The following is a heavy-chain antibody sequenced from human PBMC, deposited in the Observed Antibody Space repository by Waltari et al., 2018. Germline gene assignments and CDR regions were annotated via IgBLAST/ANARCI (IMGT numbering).Heavy chain of an antibody. CDR1: GFTFSPYW. CDR2: IESDERRT. CDR3: VRDEPGDGLDY. Sequence: EVQLVESGGALVQPGGSLRRSCATSGFTFSPYWMHWVRQVPGKGLMWVAHIESDERRTTYAESVKGRFTISRDNAKNTVYLQMNSLRDEDTAVYYCVRDEPGDGLDYWGQGTLVTVSS. V-gene: IGHV3-74*03. J-gene: IGHJ4*02. D-gene: IGHD7-27*01.